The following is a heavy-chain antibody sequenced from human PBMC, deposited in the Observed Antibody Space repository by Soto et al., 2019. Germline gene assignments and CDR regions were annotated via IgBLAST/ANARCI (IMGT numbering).Heavy chain of an antibody. CDR1: VGSIGGISYY. D-gene: IGHD1-26*01. CDR3: ARGTTRYGSYYANFDY. J-gene: IGHJ4*02. Sequence: QLQLQESAPGLVKPSGTLSLTCTFSVGSIGGISYYWGWIRQPPGKGLEWIGSFYYSGSTYYNPSLKSRVTISVDTSKNQFSLKLSSVTAADTAVYYCARGTTRYGSYYANFDYWGQGTLVTVSS. CDR2: FYYSGST. V-gene: IGHV4-39*01.